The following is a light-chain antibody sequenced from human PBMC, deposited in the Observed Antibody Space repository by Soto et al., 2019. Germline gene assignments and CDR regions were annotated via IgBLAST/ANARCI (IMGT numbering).Light chain of an antibody. CDR2: ENN. V-gene: IGLV1-51*02. Sequence: QSVLTRPPSVSAAPGQKVTISCSGSSSHIGNNYVSWYQQLPGTAPKLLIYENNKRPSGIPDRFSGSKSGTSATLGITGLQTGDEADYYCGTWDSSLSAGVFGTGTKVTVL. CDR3: GTWDSSLSAGV. CDR1: SSHIGNNY. J-gene: IGLJ1*01.